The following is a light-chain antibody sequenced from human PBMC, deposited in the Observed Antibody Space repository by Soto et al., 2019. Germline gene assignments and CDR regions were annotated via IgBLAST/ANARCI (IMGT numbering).Light chain of an antibody. J-gene: IGKJ5*01. CDR3: QQDYLTPT. Sequence: DIVMTQAPDSLAVSLGERATINCKSTQTVLYSSNNKNYLAWYQQKTGQPPKLLIHWASTRESGVPDRFSGSGSGTDFTLTINSLQAEDVAVYDCQQDYLTPTCGQGTRLEIK. V-gene: IGKV4-1*01. CDR2: WAS. CDR1: QTVLYSSNNKNY.